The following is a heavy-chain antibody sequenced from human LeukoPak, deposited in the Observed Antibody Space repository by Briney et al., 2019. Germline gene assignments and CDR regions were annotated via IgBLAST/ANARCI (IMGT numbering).Heavy chain of an antibody. Sequence: GGSLRLSCAASGFTFSNYAMSWVRQAPGKGLEWVSAISGSGGSTYYADSMKGRFTISRDNSKNTLYLQMNSLRAEDTAVYYCAKNSGSYDLHYWGQGTLVTVSS. V-gene: IGHV3-23*01. CDR2: ISGSGGST. CDR1: GFTFSNYA. CDR3: AKNSGSYDLHY. D-gene: IGHD1-26*01. J-gene: IGHJ4*02.